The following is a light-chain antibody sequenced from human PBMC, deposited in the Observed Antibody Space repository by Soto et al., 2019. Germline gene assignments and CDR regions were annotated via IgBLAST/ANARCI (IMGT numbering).Light chain of an antibody. V-gene: IGKV1-27*01. CDR2: AAS. CDR1: QGIRNY. CDR3: QKYRSVPV. Sequence: DIQMTQSPTSLSASVGDRVTITCRASQGIRNYVAWYQQIPGKAPKLLIYAASTLHSGVPSRFSGSGSGTDFTLTINGLQPEDVATCYCQKYRSVPVFGPGTKVEIK. J-gene: IGKJ3*01.